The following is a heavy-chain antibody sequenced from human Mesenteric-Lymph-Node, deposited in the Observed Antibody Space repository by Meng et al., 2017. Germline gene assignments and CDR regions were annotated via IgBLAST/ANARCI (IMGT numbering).Heavy chain of an antibody. V-gene: IGHV4-30-4*01. CDR2: VHHRGDT. D-gene: IGHD1-1*01. CDR1: GGSISSGDYY. Sequence: GQPQESGQGLVKPSQTLSLTCTVSGGSISSGDYYWSWIRQPPGKGLELIGEVHHRGDTNYNPSLKSRVVISVDRSKNQFSLNLSSVTAADTAVYYCGRDQGRQLINHWGQGTLVTVSS. CDR3: GRDQGRQLINH. J-gene: IGHJ4*02.